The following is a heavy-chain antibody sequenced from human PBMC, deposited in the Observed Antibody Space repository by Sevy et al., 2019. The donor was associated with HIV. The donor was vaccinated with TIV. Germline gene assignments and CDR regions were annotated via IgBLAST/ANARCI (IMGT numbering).Heavy chain of an antibody. CDR2: TRNKANGYTT. D-gene: IGHD6-13*01. Sequence: GSLRLSCAASGFTFSDHYMEWVRQAPGKGLEWVGRTRNKANGYTTEYAASVKGRFTISRDDSENSLYLQMNSLKTEDTAVYYCSTHAGIAAAGRVFDYWGQGALVTVSS. CDR3: STHAGIAAAGRVFDY. CDR1: GFTFSDHY. J-gene: IGHJ4*02. V-gene: IGHV3-72*01.